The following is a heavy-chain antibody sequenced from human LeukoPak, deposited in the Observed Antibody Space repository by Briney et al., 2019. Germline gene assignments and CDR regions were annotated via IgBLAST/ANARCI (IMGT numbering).Heavy chain of an antibody. CDR3: ARGGFDY. CDR1: GYTFTGYX. CDR2: ISPNSXXX. J-gene: IGHJ4*02. Sequence: ASVKISCKASGYTFTGYXXXXXXXAXXKGLEWMGWISPNSXXXXYXXKFRXXXXXXXDTSISTAYMELSRLRSDDTAIYYCARGGFDYWGQGTLVTVSP. V-gene: IGHV1-2*02.